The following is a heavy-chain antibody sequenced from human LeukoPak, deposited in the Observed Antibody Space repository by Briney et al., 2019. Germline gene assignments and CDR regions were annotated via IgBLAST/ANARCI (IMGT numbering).Heavy chain of an antibody. Sequence: GGSLRLSCAASGFTFTTYGMHWVRQAPGKGLEWVAVIWYDGSNKYYADSVKGRFTISRDNSKNTLYLQMNSLRAEDTAVYYCARADAATGTLVDYWGQGTLVTVSS. CDR2: IWYDGSNK. J-gene: IGHJ4*02. V-gene: IGHV3-33*01. CDR1: GFTFTTYG. CDR3: ARADAATGTLVDY. D-gene: IGHD1-1*01.